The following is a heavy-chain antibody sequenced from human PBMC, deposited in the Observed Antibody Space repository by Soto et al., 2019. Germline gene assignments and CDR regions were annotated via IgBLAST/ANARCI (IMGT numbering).Heavy chain of an antibody. CDR1: VFRLGSYC. CDR3: ERGGLEPFDY. D-gene: IGHD1-1*01. V-gene: IGHV3-74*01. CDR2: INDYGTTI. Sequence: PAGSLRISLAASVFRLGSYCMHGVRHAPGKGLVWVSRINDYGTTINYAESVEGRFTIARGESKGEVYLQRKNLRAEDTAVYYWERGGLEPFDYWGQGALVPFSS. J-gene: IGHJ4*02.